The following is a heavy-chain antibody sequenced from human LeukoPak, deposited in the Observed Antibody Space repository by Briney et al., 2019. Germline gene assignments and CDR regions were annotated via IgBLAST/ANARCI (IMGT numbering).Heavy chain of an antibody. D-gene: IGHD3-3*01. Sequence: SETLSLTCTVSGGSISSYYWSWIRQPAGKGLEWIGRIYTSGSTNYNPSLKSRVTMSVDTSKNQFSLKLSSVTAADTAVYYCARDWIFGVAPPTALGYMDVWGKGTTVTVSS. V-gene: IGHV4-4*07. CDR1: GGSISSYY. CDR3: ARDWIFGVAPPTALGYMDV. CDR2: IYTSGST. J-gene: IGHJ6*03.